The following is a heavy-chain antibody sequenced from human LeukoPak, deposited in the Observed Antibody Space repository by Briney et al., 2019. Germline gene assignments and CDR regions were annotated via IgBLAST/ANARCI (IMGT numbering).Heavy chain of an antibody. D-gene: IGHD3-10*01. CDR1: GFTFSSYE. V-gene: IGHV3-48*03. CDR2: ISSSGSTI. J-gene: IGHJ4*02. CDR3: AKGTTYYYGSGSFYYFDY. Sequence: GGSLRLSCAASGFTFSSYEMNWVRQAPGKGLEWVSYISSSGSTIYYADSVKGRFTISRDNSKNTLYLQMNSLRTEDTAVYYCAKGTTYYYGSGSFYYFDYWGQGTLVTVSS.